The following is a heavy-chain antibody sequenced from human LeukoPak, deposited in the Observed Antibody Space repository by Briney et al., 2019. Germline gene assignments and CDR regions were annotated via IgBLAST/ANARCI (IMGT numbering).Heavy chain of an antibody. D-gene: IGHD1-20*01. J-gene: IGHJ4*02. V-gene: IGHV4-39*07. Sequence: PSETLSLTCTVPGGSISSSSYYWGWIRQPPGKGLEGIGSVYYSGSTYYNPSLKSRVTISVDTSKNQFSLKLSSVTAADTAVYYCARDSITGTTSFDYWGQGTLVTVSS. CDR2: VYYSGST. CDR3: ARDSITGTTSFDY. CDR1: GGSISSSSYY.